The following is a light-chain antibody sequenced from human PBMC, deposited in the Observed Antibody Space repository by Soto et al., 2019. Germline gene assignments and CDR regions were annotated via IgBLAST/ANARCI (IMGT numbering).Light chain of an antibody. Sequence: EIVLTQSPGTLSLSPGERATLSCRASQSVSSSYLAWNQQKPGQDPRLLISGASSMGTGIPDRFSGSGSGTDFTLTISGLEAEDFAVYYCQQYGSSFATFGPGTKVDIK. V-gene: IGKV3-20*01. J-gene: IGKJ3*01. CDR1: QSVSSSY. CDR3: QQYGSSFAT. CDR2: GAS.